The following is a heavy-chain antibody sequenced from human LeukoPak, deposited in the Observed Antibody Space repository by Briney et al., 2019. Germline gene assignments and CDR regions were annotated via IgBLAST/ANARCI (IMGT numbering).Heavy chain of an antibody. CDR3: AMVPYYYDSSGYHSDAFDI. Sequence: GSSVKVSCKVSGGTFSSYAISWVRQAPGQGLEWMGGIIPIFGTANYAQKFQGRVTITADESTSTAYMELSSLRSEDTAVYYCAMVPYYYDSSGYHSDAFDIWGQGTMVTVSS. V-gene: IGHV1-69*01. D-gene: IGHD3-22*01. CDR2: IIPIFGTA. J-gene: IGHJ3*02. CDR1: GGTFSSYA.